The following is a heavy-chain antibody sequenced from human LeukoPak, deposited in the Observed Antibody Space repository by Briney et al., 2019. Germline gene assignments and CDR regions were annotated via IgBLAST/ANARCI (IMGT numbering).Heavy chain of an antibody. D-gene: IGHD2-2*01. J-gene: IGHJ4*02. Sequence: GGSLRLSCAASGFTFSSYWMHWVRQAPGKGLVWVSRINSDGSSTSYADSVKGRFTISRDNAKNTLYLQMNSLRTEDTAVYYCARAPRGSSTSCFYWGQGTLVTVSS. CDR3: ARAPRGSSTSCFY. V-gene: IGHV3-74*01. CDR2: INSDGSST. CDR1: GFTFSSYW.